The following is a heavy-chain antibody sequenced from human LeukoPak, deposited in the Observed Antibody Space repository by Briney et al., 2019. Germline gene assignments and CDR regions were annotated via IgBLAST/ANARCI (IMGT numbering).Heavy chain of an antibody. CDR3: AKAPSPYSGSLQPFDY. Sequence: GGSLRLSCAASGFTFSSYAMSWVRQAPGKGLECVSAFSGSGGSTNYADSVKGRFTISIDNSKNTLYLQMNSLRAEDTAVYYCAKAPSPYSGSLQPFDYWGQGALVTVSS. CDR2: FSGSGGST. CDR1: GFTFSSYA. D-gene: IGHD1-26*01. V-gene: IGHV3-23*01. J-gene: IGHJ4*02.